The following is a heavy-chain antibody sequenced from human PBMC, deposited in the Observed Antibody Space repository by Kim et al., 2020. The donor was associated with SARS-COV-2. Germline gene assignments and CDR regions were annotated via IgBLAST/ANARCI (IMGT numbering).Heavy chain of an antibody. CDR3: ARSKGAHLRYFDSLQAFDI. CDR1: GGSFSGYY. D-gene: IGHD3-9*01. CDR2: INHSGST. Sequence: SETLSLTCAVYGGSFSGYYWSWIRQPPGKGLEWIGEINHSGSTNYNPSLKSRVTISVDTSKNQFSLKLSSVTAADTAVYYCARSKGAHLRYFDSLQAFDIWGQGTMVTVSS. J-gene: IGHJ3*02. V-gene: IGHV4-34*01.